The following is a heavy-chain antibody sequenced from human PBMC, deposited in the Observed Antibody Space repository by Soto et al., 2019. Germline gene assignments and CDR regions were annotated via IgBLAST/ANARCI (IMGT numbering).Heavy chain of an antibody. CDR2: IYPGDSDT. D-gene: IGHD4-17*01. J-gene: IGHJ6*02. CDR3: ARLETTVTRFTYYYYGMDV. V-gene: IGHV5-51*01. CDR1: GYSFTSYW. Sequence: PGESLKISCKGSGYSFTSYWIGWVRQMPGKGLEWMGIIYPGDSDTRYSPSFQGQVTISADKSISTAYLQWSSLKASDTAMYYCARLETTVTRFTYYYYGMDVWGQGTTVTVSS.